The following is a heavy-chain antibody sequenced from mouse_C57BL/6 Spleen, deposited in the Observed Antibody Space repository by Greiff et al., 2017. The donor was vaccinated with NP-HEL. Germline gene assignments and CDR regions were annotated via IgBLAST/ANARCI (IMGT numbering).Heavy chain of an antibody. CDR1: GFTFSSYA. J-gene: IGHJ3*01. CDR2: ISSGGDYI. D-gene: IGHD3-2*02. V-gene: IGHV5-9-1*02. Sequence: DVMLVESGEGLVKPGGSLKLSCAASGFTFSSYAMSWVRQTPEKRLEWVAYISSGGDYIYYADPVKGRFTLSRDNARNTLYLQLSSLKSADTAMYYCTRGGSSGYKFAYWGQGTLVTVSA. CDR3: TRGGSSGYKFAY.